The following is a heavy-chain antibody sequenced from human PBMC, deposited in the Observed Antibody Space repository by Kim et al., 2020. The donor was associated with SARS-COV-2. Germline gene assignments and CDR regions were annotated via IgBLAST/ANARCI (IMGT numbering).Heavy chain of an antibody. CDR2: ISYDGSNK. Sequence: GGSLRLSCAASGFTFSSYGMHWVRQAPGKGLEWVAVISYDGSNKYYADSVKGRFTISRDNSKNTLYLQMNSLRAEDTAVYYCAKDFESTYLGYSYGFTPLPPNFDYWGQGTLVTVSS. V-gene: IGHV3-30*18. J-gene: IGHJ4*02. D-gene: IGHD5-18*01. CDR3: AKDFESTYLGYSYGFTPLPPNFDY. CDR1: GFTFSSYG.